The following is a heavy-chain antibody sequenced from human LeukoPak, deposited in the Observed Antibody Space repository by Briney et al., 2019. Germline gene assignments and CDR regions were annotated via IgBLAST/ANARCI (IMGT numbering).Heavy chain of an antibody. D-gene: IGHD2-2*01. CDR2: INHSGST. J-gene: IGHJ5*02. Sequence: SETLSLTCAVYGGSFSGYYWSWIRQPPGKGLEWIGEINHSGSTNYNPSLKSRVTISVDTSKNQFSLKLSSVTAADTAVYYCARRRCSSTSCYAYRVVVNWFDPWGQGTLVTVSS. CDR1: GGSFSGYY. CDR3: ARRRCSSTSCYAYRVVVNWFDP. V-gene: IGHV4-34*01.